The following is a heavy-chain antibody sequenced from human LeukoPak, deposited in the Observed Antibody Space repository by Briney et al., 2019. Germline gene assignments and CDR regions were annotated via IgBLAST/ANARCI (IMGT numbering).Heavy chain of an antibody. CDR1: GFTFSSYG. CDR2: ISSDGNNK. D-gene: IGHD6-6*01. CDR3: ARVTYSSSSISVDAFNI. Sequence: HPGGSLRLSCAASGFTFSSYGMHWVRHAPGKGLEWLAVISSDGNNKYYTDSVKGRFTISRDNSKNTLYLQMNSLRVEDTAVYYCARVTYSSSSISVDAFNIWGQGTVVTVSP. J-gene: IGHJ3*02. V-gene: IGHV3-30*03.